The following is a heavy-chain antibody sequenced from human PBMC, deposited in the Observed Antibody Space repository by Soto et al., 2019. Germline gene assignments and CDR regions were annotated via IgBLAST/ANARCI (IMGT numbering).Heavy chain of an antibody. V-gene: IGHV1-46*01. J-gene: IGHJ3*02. Sequence: ASVKVSCKASGYTFTSYYMHWVRQAPGPGLEWTGIINPSGGSTSYAQKFQGRVTMTRDTSTSTVYMELSSLRSEDTAVYYCARGLLSYYDSSGPRDAFDIWGQGTMVTVSS. D-gene: IGHD3-22*01. CDR1: GYTFTSYY. CDR3: ARGLLSYYDSSGPRDAFDI. CDR2: INPSGGST.